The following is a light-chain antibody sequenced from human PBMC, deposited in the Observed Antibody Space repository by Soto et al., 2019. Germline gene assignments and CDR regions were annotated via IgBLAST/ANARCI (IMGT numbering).Light chain of an antibody. V-gene: IGLV2-14*01. J-gene: IGLJ1*01. Sequence: QSVLTQPASVSGSPGQSITISCTGTSSDVGGYNYVSWYQQHPGKAPKLMIYEVSNRPSGVSNRFSASKSGNTASLTISGLQAEDEADYYCSSYTSSSTYVFRTGTKVTVL. CDR2: EVS. CDR1: SSDVGGYNY. CDR3: SSYTSSSTYV.